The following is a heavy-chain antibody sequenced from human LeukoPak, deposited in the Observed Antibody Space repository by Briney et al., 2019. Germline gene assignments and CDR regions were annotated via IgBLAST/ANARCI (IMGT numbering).Heavy chain of an antibody. V-gene: IGHV3-21*01. CDR3: ARDESKSYYDSNYFDY. CDR2: ISSSSSYI. D-gene: IGHD3-22*01. J-gene: IGHJ4*02. CDR1: GFTFSSYS. Sequence: GGSLRLSCAASGFTFSSYSMNWVRQAPGKGLEWVSSISSSSSYIYYADSVKGRFTISRDNAKNSLYLQMNSLRAEDTAVYYCARDESKSYYDSNYFDYWGQGTLVTVSS.